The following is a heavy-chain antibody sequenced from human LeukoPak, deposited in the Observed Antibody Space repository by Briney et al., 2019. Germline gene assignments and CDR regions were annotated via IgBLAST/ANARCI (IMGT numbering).Heavy chain of an antibody. CDR2: SRNKANSYTT. J-gene: IGHJ5*01. D-gene: IGHD5-12*01. V-gene: IGHV3-72*01. CDR3: TRGKDYDWRSIDS. CDR1: GFALTDYS. Sequence: SGGSLRPSCAVSGFALTDYSMDWVRQAPGKGLEWVGRSRNKANSYTTEYAASVQGRFTISRDNSKNSLYLQMNSLKTEDTAIYYCTRGKDYDWRSIDSWGHGTLVTVSS.